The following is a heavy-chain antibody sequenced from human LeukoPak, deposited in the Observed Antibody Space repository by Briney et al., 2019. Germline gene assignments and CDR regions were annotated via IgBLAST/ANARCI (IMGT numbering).Heavy chain of an antibody. CDR1: GGSISTSNW. V-gene: IGHV4-4*02. J-gene: IGHJ4*02. D-gene: IGHD3-22*01. Sequence: SGTLSLTCAVSGGSISTSNWWSWVRQPPGKGLEWIGKIYHSGSTNYNPSLKSRVTISVDKSKNQFSLKLTSVTAADTAVYYRARHAYHYESSGYIDYWGQGTLVTVSS. CDR3: ARHAYHYESSGYIDY. CDR2: IYHSGST.